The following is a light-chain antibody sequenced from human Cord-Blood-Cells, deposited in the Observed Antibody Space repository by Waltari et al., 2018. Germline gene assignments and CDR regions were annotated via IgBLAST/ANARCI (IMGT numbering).Light chain of an antibody. CDR1: QSVSSY. J-gene: IGKJ4*01. Sequence: EILLTQSPATLPLSPGERATLSCRASQSVSSYLAWYQQKPGQAPRLLIYDASNRATGIPARFSGSGSGTDFTLTISSLEPEDFAVYYCQQRSNWPTFGGGTKVEIK. V-gene: IGKV3-11*01. CDR3: QQRSNWPT. CDR2: DAS.